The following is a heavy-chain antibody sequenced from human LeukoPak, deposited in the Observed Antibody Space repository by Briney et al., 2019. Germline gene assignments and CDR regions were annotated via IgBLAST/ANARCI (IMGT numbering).Heavy chain of an antibody. CDR1: GVSFSGYY. CDR3: ARGVGGKQWLVPKYYFDY. V-gene: IGHV4-34*01. Sequence: SETLSLTCAVYGVSFSGYYWSWIRQPPGKGLEWIGDINHSGSTNYNPSLKSRVTISVDTSKSQFSLKLSSVTAADTAVYYCARGVGGKQWLVPKYYFDYWGQGTLVTVSS. J-gene: IGHJ4*02. CDR2: INHSGST. D-gene: IGHD6-19*01.